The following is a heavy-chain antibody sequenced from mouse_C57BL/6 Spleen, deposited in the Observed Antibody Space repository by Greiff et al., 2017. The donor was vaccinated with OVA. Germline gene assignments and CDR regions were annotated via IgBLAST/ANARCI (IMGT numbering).Heavy chain of an antibody. CDR1: GYTFIDYY. D-gene: IGHD3-2*02. Sequence: VQLQQSGPELVKPGASVKISCKASGYTFIDYYMNWVKQSHGKSLEWIGDINPNNGGTSYNQKFKGKATLTVDKSSSTAYMELRSLTSEDSAVYYCARELRLRDYAMDYWGQGTSVTVSS. CDR3: ARELRLRDYAMDY. J-gene: IGHJ4*01. V-gene: IGHV1-26*01. CDR2: INPNNGGT.